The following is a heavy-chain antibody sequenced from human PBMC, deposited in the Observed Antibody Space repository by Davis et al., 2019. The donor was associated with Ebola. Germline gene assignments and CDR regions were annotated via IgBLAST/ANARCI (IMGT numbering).Heavy chain of an antibody. CDR2: INPNSGGT. Sequence: ASVKVSCKASGYSFNRYNIHWVRQAPGQGLEWMGWINPNSGGTNYAQKFQGRVTVTRDTSISTAYMELSRLRSDDTAVYYCARGPRFDPWGQGTLVTVSS. CDR3: ARGPRFDP. CDR1: GYSFNRYN. V-gene: IGHV1-2*02. J-gene: IGHJ5*02.